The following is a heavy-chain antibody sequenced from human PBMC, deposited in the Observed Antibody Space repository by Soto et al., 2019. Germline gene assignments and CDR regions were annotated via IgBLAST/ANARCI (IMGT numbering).Heavy chain of an antibody. Sequence: EGSLRLSCAASGFTFSSYCWNWVRQAPGKGLEWVSSISSSSSYIYYADSVKGRFTISRDNAKNSLYLQMNSLRAEATAVYYCARDGTYYGFWSGYYILKPYSYYYGMDVWGQWTTVTVSS. CDR1: GFTFSSYC. CDR3: ARDGTYYGFWSGYYILKPYSYYYGMDV. D-gene: IGHD3-3*01. J-gene: IGHJ6*02. V-gene: IGHV3-21*01. CDR2: ISSSSSYI.